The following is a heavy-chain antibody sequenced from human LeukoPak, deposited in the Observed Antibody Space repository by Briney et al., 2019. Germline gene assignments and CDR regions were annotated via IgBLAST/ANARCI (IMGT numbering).Heavy chain of an antibody. D-gene: IGHD2-2*02. J-gene: IGHJ6*03. CDR1: GGSISSYC. V-gene: IGHV4-4*07. Sequence: TSETLSLTCTVSGGSISSYCWSWIRQPAGKGLEWIGRIYTSGSTNYNPSLKSRVTMSVDTSKNQFSLKLSSVTAADTAVYYCARDRVGYCSSTSCYTANSFGNYMDVWGKGTTVTVSS. CDR2: IYTSGST. CDR3: ARDRVGYCSSTSCYTANSFGNYMDV.